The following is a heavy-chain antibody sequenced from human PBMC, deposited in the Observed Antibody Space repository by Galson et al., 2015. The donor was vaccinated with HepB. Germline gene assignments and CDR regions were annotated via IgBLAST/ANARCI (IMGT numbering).Heavy chain of an antibody. D-gene: IGHD2-2*02. J-gene: IGHJ6*02. CDR1: GFTFSSYW. CDR3: ARDGKYCSSTSCYSREYDPEYFYYGMDV. V-gene: IGHV3-74*01. CDR2: INSDGSST. Sequence: SLRLSCAASGFTFSSYWMHWVRQAPGKGLVWVSRINSDGSSTSYADSVKGRFTISRDNAKNTLYLQMNSLRAEDTAVYYCARDGKYCSSTSCYSREYDPEYFYYGMDVWGRGTTVTVSS.